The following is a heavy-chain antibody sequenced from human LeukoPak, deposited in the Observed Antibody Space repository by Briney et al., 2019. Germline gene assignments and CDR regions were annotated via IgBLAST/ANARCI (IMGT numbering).Heavy chain of an antibody. CDR3: ARDTFQPGLIDS. J-gene: IGHJ4*02. CDR1: GFTFSLYA. CDR2: INDDSSDI. V-gene: IGHV3-21*05. D-gene: IGHD2-2*01. Sequence: GGSLRVSCADSGFTFSLYAMNGVRQAPGKSLEWITYINDDSSDIHCAGCVRGRFTVSRADARKTRYLQLSSLRVQDTTVYYRARDTFQPGLIDSWGQGTLVTVSS.